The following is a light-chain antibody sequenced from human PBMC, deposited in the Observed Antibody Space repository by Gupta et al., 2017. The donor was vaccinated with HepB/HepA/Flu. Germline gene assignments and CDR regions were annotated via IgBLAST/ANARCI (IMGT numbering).Light chain of an antibody. CDR3: QQSYTTPRT. Sequence: DIQMTQSPSSLSASIGDRVTITCRASQTIRSFLNWYQQKPGKAPNLLISAASSLQSGVPSRFSGSGSGTDFTLTISSLQPEDFATYYCQQSYTTPRTFGQGTKVEIK. V-gene: IGKV1-39*01. J-gene: IGKJ1*01. CDR2: AAS. CDR1: QTIRSF.